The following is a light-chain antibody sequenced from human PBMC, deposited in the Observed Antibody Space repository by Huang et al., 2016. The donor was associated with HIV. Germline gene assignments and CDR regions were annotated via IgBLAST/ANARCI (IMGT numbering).Light chain of an antibody. V-gene: IGKV3-20*01. Sequence: EIVLTQSPGTLSLSPGERAAPSCKATQRFGSNYLAWYEQKPGQAPRLLIYCASSRATGIPDRFSGSGSETDFTLTIRRLEPEDFAVYYCHQYGSSPQTFGQGTKVEIK. CDR1: QRFGSNY. CDR3: HQYGSSPQT. J-gene: IGKJ1*01. CDR2: CAS.